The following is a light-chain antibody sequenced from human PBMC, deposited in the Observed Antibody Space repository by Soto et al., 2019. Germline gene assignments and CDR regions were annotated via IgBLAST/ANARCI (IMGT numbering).Light chain of an antibody. Sequence: DIQMTQSPSTLSGSVGDRVTITCRASQTISSWLAWYQQKPGKAPKLLIYGASSLQSGVPSRFSGSGSGTEFTLTISSLQPEDFATYYCQQSNRAPLTFGQGTRREIK. J-gene: IGKJ5*01. V-gene: IGKV1-39*01. CDR2: GAS. CDR1: QTISSW. CDR3: QQSNRAPLT.